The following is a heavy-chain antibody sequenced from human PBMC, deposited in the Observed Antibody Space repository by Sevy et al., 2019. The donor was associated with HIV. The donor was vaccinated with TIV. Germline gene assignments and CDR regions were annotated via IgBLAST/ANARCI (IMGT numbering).Heavy chain of an antibody. J-gene: IGHJ5*02. D-gene: IGHD2-2*01. CDR2: ISSSGSTI. CDR1: GFTFSDYY. CDR3: ASDIVVVPAANELDWFDP. V-gene: IGHV3-11*01. Sequence: GGSLRLSCAASGFTFSDYYMSWIRQAPGKGLEWVSYISSSGSTIYYADSVKGRFTISRDNAKNSLYLQMNSLRVEDTAVYYCASDIVVVPAANELDWFDPWGQGTLVTVSS.